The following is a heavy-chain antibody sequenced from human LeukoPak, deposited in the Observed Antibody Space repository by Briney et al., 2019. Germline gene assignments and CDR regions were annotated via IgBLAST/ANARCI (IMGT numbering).Heavy chain of an antibody. CDR2: IRYDGSYK. CDR1: GFTFSSYV. CDR3: ARDRSQEFDP. Sequence: PGGSLRLSCAASGFTFSSYVMHWVRQAPGKGLEWVAFIRYDGSYKYYADSVKGRFTISRDNSKNTLYLQMNRLRADDTAVYYCARDRSQEFDPWGQGTLVTVSS. D-gene: IGHD3-10*01. V-gene: IGHV3-30*02. J-gene: IGHJ5*02.